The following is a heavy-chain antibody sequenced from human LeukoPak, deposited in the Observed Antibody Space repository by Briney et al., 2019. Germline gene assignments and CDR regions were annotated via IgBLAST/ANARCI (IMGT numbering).Heavy chain of an antibody. V-gene: IGHV3-23*01. CDR3: AKSWSPATLYYYYYYGMDV. CDR2: FSGSGANT. CDR1: GSTFSSYA. Sequence: GGSLRLSCAASGSTFSSYAMGWVRQAPGKGLEWVSSFSGSGANTNYADSVKGRFTISRDNSKNTLSLQMNNLRAEDTAVYYCAKSWSPATLYYYYYYGMDVWGQGTTVTVSS. J-gene: IGHJ6*02. D-gene: IGHD1-26*01.